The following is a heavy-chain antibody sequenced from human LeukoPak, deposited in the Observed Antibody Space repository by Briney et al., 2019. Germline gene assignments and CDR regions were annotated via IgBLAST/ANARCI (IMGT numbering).Heavy chain of an antibody. Sequence: SETLSLTCAVSGYSINSGHYWGWIRQPPGKGLGWIGSIHHSGTTSYNPSLKSRVTISGDTSKNQFSLKLTSVTATDTAVYYCARAAAADPKNWFDPWGQGTLVTVSS. CDR1: GYSINSGHY. V-gene: IGHV4-38-2*01. D-gene: IGHD6-13*01. CDR3: ARAAAADPKNWFDP. J-gene: IGHJ5*02. CDR2: IHHSGTT.